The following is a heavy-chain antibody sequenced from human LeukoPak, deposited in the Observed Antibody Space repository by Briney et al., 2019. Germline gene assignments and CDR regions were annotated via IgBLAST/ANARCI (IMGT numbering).Heavy chain of an antibody. CDR3: ARVYSGSYQSYFDY. J-gene: IGHJ4*02. CDR1: GGSISSGGYY. D-gene: IGHD1-26*01. V-gene: IGHV4-30-4*07. Sequence: PSQTLSLTCTVSGGSISSGGYYWSWIRQPPGKGLEWIAYIYYSGSTYYNPSLKSRVTVSVDRSRNQFSLKLSSVTAADTAVYYCARVYSGSYQSYFDYWGQGTLVTVSS. CDR2: IYYSGST.